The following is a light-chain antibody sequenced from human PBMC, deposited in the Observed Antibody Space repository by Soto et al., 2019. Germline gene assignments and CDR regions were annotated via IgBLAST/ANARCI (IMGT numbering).Light chain of an antibody. CDR1: SSNIGAGYD. J-gene: IGLJ2*01. Sequence: QSVLTQPPSVSGAPGQRLTISCTGSSSNIGAGYDVHWYQQLPGTAPKLLIYDNNNRPSGVPDRFSGSKSGTSASLAITGLQAEDEGDYYCQSYANSLRGYVVFGGGTKVTVL. CDR2: DNN. CDR3: QSYANSLRGYVV. V-gene: IGLV1-40*01.